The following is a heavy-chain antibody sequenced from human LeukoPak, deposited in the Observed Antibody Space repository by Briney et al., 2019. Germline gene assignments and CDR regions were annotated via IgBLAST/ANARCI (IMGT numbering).Heavy chain of an antibody. V-gene: IGHV3-21*01. CDR2: ISSSRSYI. CDR1: GFTFSSYS. CDR3: ARTVQLTYYMDV. J-gene: IGHJ6*03. D-gene: IGHD1-1*01. Sequence: GGSLRLSCAASGFTFSSYSMNWVRQAPGKGLEWVSFISSSRSYIYYADSVKGRFTISRDNAKNSLYLQRNSLRAEDTAVYYCARTVQLTYYMDVWGKGTTVTVSS.